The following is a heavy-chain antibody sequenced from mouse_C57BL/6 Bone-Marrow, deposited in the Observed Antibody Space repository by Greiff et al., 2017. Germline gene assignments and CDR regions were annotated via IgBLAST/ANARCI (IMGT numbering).Heavy chain of an antibody. CDR3: KRYYSNNYYAMDY. CDR2: INPNYGTT. J-gene: IGHJ4*01. D-gene: IGHD2-5*01. V-gene: IGHV1-39*01. CDR1: GYSFTDYN. Sequence: VQLQQSGPELVKPGASVKISCKASGYSFTDYNMNWVKQSNGQSLEWIGVINPNYGTTSYNQKFKGKATFTVDPSSSTAYMQLNSLTSEDSAVNCGKRYYSNNYYAMDYWGQGTSVTVSS.